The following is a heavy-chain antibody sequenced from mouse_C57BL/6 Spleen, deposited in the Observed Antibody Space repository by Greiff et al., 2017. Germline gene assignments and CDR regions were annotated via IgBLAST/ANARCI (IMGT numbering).Heavy chain of an antibody. CDR3: ARATVVATEYAMDY. Sequence: EVHLVESEGGLVQPGSSMKLSCTASGFTFSDYYMAWVRQVPEKGLEWVANINYDGSSTYYLDSLKSRFIISRDNAKNILYLQMSSLKSEDTATYYCARATVVATEYAMDYWGQGTSVTVSS. CDR2: INYDGSST. J-gene: IGHJ4*01. D-gene: IGHD1-1*01. V-gene: IGHV5-16*01. CDR1: GFTFSDYY.